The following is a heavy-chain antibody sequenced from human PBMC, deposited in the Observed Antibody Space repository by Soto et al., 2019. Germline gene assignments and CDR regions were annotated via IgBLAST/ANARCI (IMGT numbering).Heavy chain of an antibody. V-gene: IGHV4-31*03. Sequence: SETLSLTCTVSGGSISSGGYYWSWIRQHPGKGLEWIGYIYYSGSTYYNPSLKSRVTISVDTSKNQFSLKLSSVTAADTAVYYCARAPSVGDIVVVPAALNWFDPWGQGTLVTVSS. CDR3: ARAPSVGDIVVVPAALNWFDP. CDR1: GGSISSGGYY. CDR2: IYYSGST. J-gene: IGHJ5*02. D-gene: IGHD2-2*01.